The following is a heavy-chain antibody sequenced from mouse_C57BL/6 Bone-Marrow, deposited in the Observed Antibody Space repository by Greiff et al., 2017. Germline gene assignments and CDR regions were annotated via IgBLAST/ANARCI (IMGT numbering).Heavy chain of an antibody. D-gene: IGHD2-4*01. V-gene: IGHV2-2*01. CDR2: IWSGGST. CDR3: ARGDDYTWFAY. J-gene: IGHJ3*01. Sequence: VQVVESGPGLVQPSQSLSITCTVSGFSLTSYGVHWVRQSPGKGLEWLGVIWSGGSTDYNAAFISRLSISKDNSKSQVFFKMNSLQADDTAIYYCARGDDYTWFAYWGQGTLVTVSA. CDR1: GFSLTSYG.